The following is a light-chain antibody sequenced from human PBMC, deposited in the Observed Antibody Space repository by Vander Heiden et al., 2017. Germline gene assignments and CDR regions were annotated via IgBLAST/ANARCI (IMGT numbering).Light chain of an antibody. CDR2: DVS. V-gene: IGLV2-14*03. Sequence: QSALTQPASVSGSPGQSITISCTGTSSDVGGYNYVSWYQQHTGKAPKLMIYDVSNRPSGVANRFSGSKAGNTTSLTLSVLQAECEADYYCSSYTSSSTLEVFGTGTKVTVL. J-gene: IGLJ1*01. CDR3: SSYTSSSTLEV. CDR1: SSDVGGYNY.